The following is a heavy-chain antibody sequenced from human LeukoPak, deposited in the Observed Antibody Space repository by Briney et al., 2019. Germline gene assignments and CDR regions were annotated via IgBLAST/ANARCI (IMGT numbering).Heavy chain of an antibody. V-gene: IGHV4-30-4*01. Sequence: SQTLSLTCTVSGGSVSSGDYYWSWIRQPPGKGLEWIGYMYYSGSTYYNPSLKSRVTISVDTSNNQFSLKLSSVTAADTAVYYCARGDYGDYDRNWFDPWGQGTLVTVSS. CDR1: GGSVSSGDYY. D-gene: IGHD4-17*01. J-gene: IGHJ5*02. CDR3: ARGDYGDYDRNWFDP. CDR2: MYYSGST.